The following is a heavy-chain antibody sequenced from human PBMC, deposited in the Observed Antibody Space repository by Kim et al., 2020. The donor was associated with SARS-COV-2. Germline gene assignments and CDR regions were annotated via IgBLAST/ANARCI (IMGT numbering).Heavy chain of an antibody. CDR2: IGRDGRTK. D-gene: IGHD2-15*01. Sequence: GGSLRLSCAASGFSFSNYEVHWVRQAPGKGLEWVAVIGRDGRTKYYADSVRGRFTISRDDSTRAVYLQMNSLTVDDTAIYYCAKVVAGGLHFFDVWGQGTLVTVSS. V-gene: IGHV3-23*01. CDR3: AKVVAGGLHFFDV. J-gene: IGHJ4*02. CDR1: GFSFSNYE.